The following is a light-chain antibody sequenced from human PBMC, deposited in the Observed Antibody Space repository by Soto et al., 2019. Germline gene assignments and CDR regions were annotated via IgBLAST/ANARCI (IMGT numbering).Light chain of an antibody. J-gene: IGKJ4*01. V-gene: IGKV1-27*01. Sequence: DVQMTQSPSSLSAFVGDRVTITCRASQGIAPYLAWFQQKPGKVPKLLIYATSTLQSGVPSRFSGSRSGTDFTLTINSLQPEDVGTYYCQKYNSAPLTFGGGTKVEIK. CDR1: QGIAPY. CDR3: QKYNSAPLT. CDR2: ATS.